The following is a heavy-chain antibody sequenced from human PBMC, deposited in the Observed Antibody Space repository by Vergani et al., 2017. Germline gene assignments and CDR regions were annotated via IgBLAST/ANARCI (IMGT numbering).Heavy chain of an antibody. CDR3: ARRGGTGSYGYYYYGMDV. J-gene: IGHJ6*02. Sequence: QVQLVQSGAEVKKPGASVKVSCKASGYTLTSYYMHWVRQAPGQGLEWMGIINPSGGSTSYAQKFQGRVTMTRDTSTSKVYMELSSLRSEDTALYYCARRGGTGSYGYYYYGMDVWGQGTTVTVSS. CDR2: INPSGGST. V-gene: IGHV1-46*01. CDR1: GYTLTSYY. D-gene: IGHD3-10*01.